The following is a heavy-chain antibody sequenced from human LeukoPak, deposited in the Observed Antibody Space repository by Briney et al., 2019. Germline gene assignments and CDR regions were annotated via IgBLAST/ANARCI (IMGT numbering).Heavy chain of an antibody. D-gene: IGHD3-10*01. CDR1: GYTFTGYY. CDR2: INPNSGGT. V-gene: IGHV1-2*04. CDR3: ARDRLWFGELSSFDY. J-gene: IGHJ4*02. Sequence: ASVKVSCKASGYTFTGYYMHWARQAPGQGLEWMGWINPNSGGTNYAQNFQGWVTMTRDTSISTAYMEMRRLRSDDTAVYYCARDRLWFGELSSFDYWGQGTLVTVSS.